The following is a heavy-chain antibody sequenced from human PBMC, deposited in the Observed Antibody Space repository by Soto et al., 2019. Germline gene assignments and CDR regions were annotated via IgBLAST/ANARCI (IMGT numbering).Heavy chain of an antibody. CDR2: IIPIFGTA. J-gene: IGHJ4*02. CDR3: ARVDCSGGSCPR. Sequence: PSVKVSCKASGGTFSSYAISWVRQAPGQGLEWMGGIIPIFGTANYAQKFQGRVTITADESTSTAYMELSSLRSEDTAVYYCARVDCSGGSCPRWGQGTLVTVSS. CDR1: GGTFSSYA. V-gene: IGHV1-69*13. D-gene: IGHD2-15*01.